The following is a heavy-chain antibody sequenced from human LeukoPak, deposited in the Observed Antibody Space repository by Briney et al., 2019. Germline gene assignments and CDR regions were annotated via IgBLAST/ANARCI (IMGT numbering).Heavy chain of an antibody. CDR1: GYTFTSYD. D-gene: IGHD1-26*01. Sequence: GASVKVSCKASGYTFTSYDINWVRQATGQGLEWMGWINPNSGGTNYAQKFQGRVTMTRDTSISTAYMELSRLRSDDTAVYYCATISGSYQRGYFDYWGQGTVVTVSS. CDR2: INPNSGGT. J-gene: IGHJ4*02. CDR3: ATISGSYQRGYFDY. V-gene: IGHV1-2*02.